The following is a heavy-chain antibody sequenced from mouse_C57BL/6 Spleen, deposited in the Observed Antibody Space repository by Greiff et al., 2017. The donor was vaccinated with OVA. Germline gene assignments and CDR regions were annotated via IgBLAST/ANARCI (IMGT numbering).Heavy chain of an antibody. CDR3: ARPLMKDYAMDY. CDR1: GFTFSSYG. Sequence: EVKVVESGGDLVKPGGSLKLSCAASGFTFSSYGMSWVRQTPDKRLEWVATISSGGSYTYYPDSVKGRFTISRDNAKNTLYLQMSSLKSEDTAMYYCARPLMKDYAMDYWGQGTSVTVSS. CDR2: ISSGGSYT. J-gene: IGHJ4*01. V-gene: IGHV5-6*01.